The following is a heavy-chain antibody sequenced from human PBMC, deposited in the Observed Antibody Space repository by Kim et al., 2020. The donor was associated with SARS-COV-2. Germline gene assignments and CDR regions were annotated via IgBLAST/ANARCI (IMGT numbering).Heavy chain of an antibody. J-gene: IGHJ4*02. D-gene: IGHD6-19*01. CDR3: ARDTEYSSGWYDLGY. Sequence: VSVKSRITINPDTSKNQFSRQLNSVTPEDTAVYYCARDTEYSSGWYDLGYWGQGTLVTVSS. V-gene: IGHV6-1*01.